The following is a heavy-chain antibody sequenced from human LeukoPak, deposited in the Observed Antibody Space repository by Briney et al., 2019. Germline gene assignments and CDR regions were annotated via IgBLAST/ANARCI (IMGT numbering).Heavy chain of an antibody. CDR3: AKSPRITMIVAYY. D-gene: IGHD3-22*01. Sequence: GGSLRLSCAASGFTFSSYGMSWVRQAPGKGLEWVSAISGSGGSTYYADSVKGRFTISRDNSKNTLYLQMNSLRAEDTAVYYCAKSPRITMIVAYYWGQGTLVTVSS. CDR1: GFTFSSYG. CDR2: ISGSGGST. J-gene: IGHJ4*02. V-gene: IGHV3-23*01.